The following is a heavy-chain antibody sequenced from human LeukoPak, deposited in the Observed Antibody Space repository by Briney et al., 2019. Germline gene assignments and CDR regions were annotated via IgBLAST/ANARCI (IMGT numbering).Heavy chain of an antibody. D-gene: IGHD3-22*01. CDR1: GGTFSSYA. V-gene: IGHV1-69*04. Sequence: ASVKVSCKGSGGTFSSYAISWVRQAPGQGLEWMGRIIPILGIANYAQKFQGRVTITADKSTSTAYMELSSLRSEDTAVYYCARDEGYYDSSGSIDYWGQGTLVTVSS. J-gene: IGHJ4*02. CDR3: ARDEGYYDSSGSIDY. CDR2: IIPILGIA.